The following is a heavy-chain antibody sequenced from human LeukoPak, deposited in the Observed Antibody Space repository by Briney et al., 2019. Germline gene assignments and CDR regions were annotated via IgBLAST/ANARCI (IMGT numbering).Heavy chain of an antibody. J-gene: IGHJ4*02. D-gene: IGHD1-1*01. V-gene: IGHV1-18*01. CDR2: ISAYNGNT. CDR3: ARAPTGTGDDY. CDR1: GYTFTSYG. Sequence: EASVRVSCKASGYTFTSYGISWVRQAPGQGLEWMGWISAYNGNTNYAQKLQGRVTMTTDTSTSTAYMELRSLRSDDTAVYYCARAPTGTGDDYWGQGTLVTVSS.